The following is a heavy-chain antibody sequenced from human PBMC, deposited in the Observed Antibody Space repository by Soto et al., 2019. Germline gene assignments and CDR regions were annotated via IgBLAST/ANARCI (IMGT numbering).Heavy chain of an antibody. CDR1: GFTFSCHY. J-gene: IGHJ5*02. V-gene: IGHV3-21*01. CDR3: AREKDSRFEP. Sequence: PGGSLRLSCAASGFTFSCHYMNWVRQAPGKGLEWVSYISSSSYIFYKDSVKGRFTISRDNAKNSLYLQMNSLRVDDTAGYYCAREKDSRFEPWGEGTLVTVS. CDR2: ISSSSYI. D-gene: IGHD2-15*01.